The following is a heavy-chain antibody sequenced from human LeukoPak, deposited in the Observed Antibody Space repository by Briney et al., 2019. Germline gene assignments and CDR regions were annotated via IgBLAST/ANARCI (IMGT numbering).Heavy chain of an antibody. J-gene: IGHJ3*02. Sequence: SVKVSCKASGGTFSSYAISWVRQAPGQGLEWMGGIIPIFGTANYAQKFQGRVTITADESTSTAYMELSSLRSEDTAVYYCARDFNPSCGDNCYIDAFDIWGQGTMVTVSS. CDR3: ARDFNPSCGDNCYIDAFDI. CDR2: IIPIFGTA. CDR1: GGTFSSYA. V-gene: IGHV1-69*13. D-gene: IGHD2-21*01.